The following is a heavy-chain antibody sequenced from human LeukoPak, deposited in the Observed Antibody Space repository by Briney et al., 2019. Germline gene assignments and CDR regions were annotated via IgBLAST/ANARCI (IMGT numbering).Heavy chain of an antibody. CDR3: ARDFKYYDSSGYYAFDI. CDR2: IYHSGST. CDR1: GGSISSGGYS. D-gene: IGHD3-22*01. V-gene: IGHV4-30-2*01. Sequence: SETLSLTCAVSGGSISSGGYSWSWIRQPPRKGLEWIGYIYHSGSTYYNPSLKSRVTISVDRSKNQFSLKLSSVTAADTAVYYCARDFKYYDSSGYYAFDIWGQGTMVTVSS. J-gene: IGHJ3*02.